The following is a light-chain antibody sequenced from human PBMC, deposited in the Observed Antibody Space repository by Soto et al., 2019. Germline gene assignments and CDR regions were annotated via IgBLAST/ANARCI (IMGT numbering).Light chain of an antibody. Sequence: QSVLTQPPSASGTPGQRVTTSCSGSSSNIGSNYVYWYQQLPGTAPKLLIYRNNQRPSGVPDRFSGSKSGTSASPAISGLRSEDEADYYCAAWDDSLSGPVFGGGTKVTVL. CDR1: SSNIGSNY. V-gene: IGLV1-47*01. CDR3: AAWDDSLSGPV. CDR2: RNN. J-gene: IGLJ3*02.